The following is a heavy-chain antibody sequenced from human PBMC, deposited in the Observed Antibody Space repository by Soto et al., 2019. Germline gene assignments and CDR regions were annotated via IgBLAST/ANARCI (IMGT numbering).Heavy chain of an antibody. Sequence: SVKVSCKASGYTFTGYYMHWVRQAPVQGLEWMGWINAGNGNTKYSQKFQGRVTITRDTSASTAYMELSSLRSEDTAVYYCARKAGPYCSSTSCSYGMDVWGQGTTVTVSS. CDR3: ARKAGPYCSSTSCSYGMDV. J-gene: IGHJ6*02. CDR1: GYTFTGYY. D-gene: IGHD2-2*01. V-gene: IGHV1-3*01. CDR2: INAGNGNT.